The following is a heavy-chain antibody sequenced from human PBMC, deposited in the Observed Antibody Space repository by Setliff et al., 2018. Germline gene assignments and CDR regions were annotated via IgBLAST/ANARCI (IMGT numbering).Heavy chain of an antibody. D-gene: IGHD3-22*01. V-gene: IGHV1-2*02. J-gene: IGHJ3*01. Sequence: GASVKVSCKASGYTFSDYYMYWVRQAPGQGLEWMGWINPKSGGAHYAQKFRGRVTMSRETSISTDYMELSRLTSDDTAVYYCARGGIYNYVSSAYFDLWGQGSMGTVS. CDR2: INPKSGGA. CDR1: GYTFSDYY. CDR3: ARGGIYNYVSSAYFDL.